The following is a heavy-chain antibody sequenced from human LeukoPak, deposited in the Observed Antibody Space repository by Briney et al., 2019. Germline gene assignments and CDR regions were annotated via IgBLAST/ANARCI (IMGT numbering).Heavy chain of an antibody. J-gene: IGHJ4*02. CDR1: GFSLSSYW. Sequence: GGSLRLSCAASGFSLSSYWMSWVRQAPGKGLEWGANIKQDGSDKYYVDSVKGRFTISTDDAKSSLFLQMNSLRAEDTAVYYCARTFYDFWRGYYFDYWGQGTLVTVYS. CDR3: ARTFYDFWRGYYFDY. CDR2: IKQDGSDK. D-gene: IGHD3-3*01. V-gene: IGHV3-7*01.